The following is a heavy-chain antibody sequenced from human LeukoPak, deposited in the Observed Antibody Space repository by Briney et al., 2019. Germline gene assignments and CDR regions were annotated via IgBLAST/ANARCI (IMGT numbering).Heavy chain of an antibody. CDR2: IYTSGST. CDR3: ARASYSYDINGWVPFDY. CDR1: GNSISSGDNY. J-gene: IGHJ4*02. D-gene: IGHD3-22*01. Sequence: SQTLSLTCTVSGNSISSGDNYWSWIRQPAGKGLEWIGRIYTSGSTNYNPSLKRRVTISGDTSKNQFSLRLSSVTAADTAVYYCARASYSYDINGWVPFDYWGQGTLVTVSS. V-gene: IGHV4-61*02.